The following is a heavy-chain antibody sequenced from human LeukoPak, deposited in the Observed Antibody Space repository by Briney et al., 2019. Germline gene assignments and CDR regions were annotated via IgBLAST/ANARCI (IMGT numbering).Heavy chain of an antibody. V-gene: IGHV3-23*01. J-gene: IGHJ6*03. CDR1: GFTFSSYG. Sequence: GGSLRLSCAASGFTFSSYGMSWVRQAPGKGLEWVSAISGSGGSTYYADSVKGRFTISRDNSKNTLYLQMNSLRADDTAVYYCAKRRHDYGGYYYMDVWGKGTTVTVSS. CDR3: AKRRHDYGGYYYMDV. D-gene: IGHD4-23*01. CDR2: ISGSGGST.